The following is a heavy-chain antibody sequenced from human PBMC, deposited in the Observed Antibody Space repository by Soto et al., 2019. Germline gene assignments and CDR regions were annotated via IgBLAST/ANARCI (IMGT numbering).Heavy chain of an antibody. CDR2: INPNSGGT. D-gene: IGHD3-10*01. V-gene: IGHV1-2*02. J-gene: IGHJ6*02. CDR3: ASRGVRGVIPNYYYYGMDV. Sequence: QVQLVQSGAEVKKPGASVKVSCKASGYTFTGYYMHWVRQAPGQGLEWMGWINPNSGGTNYAQKFQGRATMTRDTSISTAYMELSRLRSDDTAVYYCASRGVRGVIPNYYYYGMDVWGQGTTVTVSS. CDR1: GYTFTGYY.